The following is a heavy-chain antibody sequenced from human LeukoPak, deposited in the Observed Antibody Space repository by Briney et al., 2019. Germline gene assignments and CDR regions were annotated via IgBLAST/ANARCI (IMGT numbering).Heavy chain of an antibody. V-gene: IGHV4-59*08. CDR1: GGSFSSYY. D-gene: IGHD3-10*01. Sequence: SETLSLTCAVYGGSFSSYYWSWIRQPPGKGLEWIGYIFHSGSTNYNPSLKSRVTMTVDTSKNQFSLNLSSVTASDTAVYYCGRHGGATMVRGVLVDAFDIWGQGTMVTVSS. J-gene: IGHJ3*02. CDR2: IFHSGST. CDR3: GRHGGATMVRGVLVDAFDI.